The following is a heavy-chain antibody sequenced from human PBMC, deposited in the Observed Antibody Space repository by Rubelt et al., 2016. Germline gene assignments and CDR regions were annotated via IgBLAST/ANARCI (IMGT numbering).Heavy chain of an antibody. CDR3: AREAYSGRYPLIDY. CDR1: GYTFTTYG. J-gene: IGHJ4*02. D-gene: IGHD1-26*01. V-gene: IGHV1-18*01. CDR2: ISAYNGNI. Sequence: QVQLVQSGAEVKKPGASVKVSCKASGYTFTTYGINWVRPAPGQGLEWMGWISAYNGNINHARKLQGRVPMTTDTATSTAYMGRRSLRSDDTAVYYCAREAYSGRYPLIDYWGQGTLVTVSS.